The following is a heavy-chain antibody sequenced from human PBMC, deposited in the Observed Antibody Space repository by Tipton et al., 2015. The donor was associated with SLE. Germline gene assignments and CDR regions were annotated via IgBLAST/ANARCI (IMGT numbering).Heavy chain of an antibody. V-gene: IGHV1-18*01. D-gene: IGHD2-2*01. CDR3: ASVVSHCSSAGCSSGGTFDY. CDR2: ISAYNGNT. Sequence: QSGAEVKKPGASVKVSCKASGYTFTSYGISWVRQAPGQGLEWMGWISAYNGNTNYAQKLQGRVTMTTDTSTSTAYMELRSLRSDDTAVYYCASVVSHCSSAGCSSGGTFDYWGPGILVTVSS. J-gene: IGHJ4*02. CDR1: GYTFTSYG.